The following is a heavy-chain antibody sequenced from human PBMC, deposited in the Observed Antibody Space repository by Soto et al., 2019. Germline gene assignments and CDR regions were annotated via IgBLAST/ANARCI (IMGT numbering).Heavy chain of an antibody. J-gene: IGHJ4*02. CDR3: VVAAQPYYFDY. CDR2: ISAYNGNT. CDR1: GYTFTSYG. D-gene: IGHD2-15*01. Sequence: ASVKVSCKASGYTFTSYGISWVRQAPGQGLEWTGWISAYNGNTNYAQKLQGRVTMTTDTSTSTAYMELRSLRSDDTAVYYCVVAAQPYYFDYWGQGTPVTVSS. V-gene: IGHV1-18*01.